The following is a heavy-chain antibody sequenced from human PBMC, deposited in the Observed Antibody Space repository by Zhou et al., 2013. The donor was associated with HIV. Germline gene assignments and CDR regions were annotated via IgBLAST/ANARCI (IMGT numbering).Heavy chain of an antibody. V-gene: IGHV3-23*01. CDR3: AKEALPATRAHIGY. D-gene: IGHD2-15*01. Sequence: VQLLESGGGLVQPGGSLRLSCEVSGFTFSSYAMNWVRQAPGKGLEWVSVIAVNSVGTAYADSVKGRFTTSRDDSKNTLYLQMNSLRVEDTAVYFCAKEALPATRAHIGYWGQGTLVTVSS. J-gene: IGHJ4*02. CDR2: IAVNSVGT. CDR1: GFTFSSYA.